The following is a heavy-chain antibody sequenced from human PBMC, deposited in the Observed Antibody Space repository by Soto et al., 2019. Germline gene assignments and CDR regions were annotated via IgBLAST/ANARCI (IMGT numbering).Heavy chain of an antibody. J-gene: IGHJ4*02. Sequence: EVQLVESGGGLVKPGGSLRLSCAASGFTFSSYSMNWVRQAPGKGLEWVSSISSSSSYIYYADSVKGRFTISRDNAKNSLYLQMNSLRAEDTAVYYCAGGAEQWLVRGGYWGQGTLVTVSS. D-gene: IGHD6-19*01. V-gene: IGHV3-21*01. CDR2: ISSSSSYI. CDR3: AGGAEQWLVRGGY. CDR1: GFTFSSYS.